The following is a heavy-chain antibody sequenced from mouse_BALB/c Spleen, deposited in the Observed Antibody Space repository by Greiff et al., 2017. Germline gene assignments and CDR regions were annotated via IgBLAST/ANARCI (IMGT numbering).Heavy chain of an antibody. CDR1: GFTFSSYT. CDR2: ISSGGSYT. V-gene: IGHV5-6-4*01. J-gene: IGHJ4*01. Sequence: EVMLVESGGGLVKPGGSLKLSCAASGFTFSSYTMSWVRQTPEKRLEWVATISSGGSYTYYPDSVKGRFTISRDNAKNTLYLQMSSLKSEDTAMYYCTRDYGNYVRAMDYWGQGTSVTVSS. CDR3: TRDYGNYVRAMDY. D-gene: IGHD2-1*01.